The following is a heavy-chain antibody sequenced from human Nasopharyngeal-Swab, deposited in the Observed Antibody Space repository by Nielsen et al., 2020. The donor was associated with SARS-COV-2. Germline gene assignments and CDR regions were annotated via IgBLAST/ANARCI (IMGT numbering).Heavy chain of an antibody. CDR2: IKQDGSEK. Sequence: GESLKISCAASGFTFSSYLMSWVRQAPGKGLEWVANIKQDGSEKYYVDSVTGRFTISRDNAKNSLYLQMNSLRAEDTAVYYCARDFSAPLLAFYYYYGMDVWGQGTTVTVSS. D-gene: IGHD2-15*01. V-gene: IGHV3-7*01. CDR1: GFTFSSYL. CDR3: ARDFSAPLLAFYYYYGMDV. J-gene: IGHJ6*02.